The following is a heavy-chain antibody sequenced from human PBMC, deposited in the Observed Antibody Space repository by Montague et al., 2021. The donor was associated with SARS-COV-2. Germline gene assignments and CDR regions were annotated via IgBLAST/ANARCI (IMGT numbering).Heavy chain of an antibody. V-gene: IGHV4-59*01. CDR2: IYYSGGT. Sequence: SETLSLTCTVSGGSISIYYWSWIRQPPGKGLGWIGYIYYSGGTNYNPSLKSRVTISVDTSKNQFSLKLSSVTAADTAVYYCARGFDYWGQGTLVTVSS. J-gene: IGHJ4*02. CDR1: GGSISIYY. CDR3: ARGFDY.